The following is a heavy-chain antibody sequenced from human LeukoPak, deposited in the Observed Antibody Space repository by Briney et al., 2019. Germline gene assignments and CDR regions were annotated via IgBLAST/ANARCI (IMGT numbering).Heavy chain of an antibody. D-gene: IGHD3-10*01. CDR1: RFTFSSYA. Sequence: GGSLRLSCAASRFTFSSYAMSWVRQAPGKGLEWVSAISGSGGSTYYADSVKGRFTISRDNSKNTLYLQMNSLRAEDTAVYYCAKDNGSGSYYTTYYFDYWGQGTLVTVSS. V-gene: IGHV3-23*01. J-gene: IGHJ4*02. CDR3: AKDNGSGSYYTTYYFDY. CDR2: ISGSGGST.